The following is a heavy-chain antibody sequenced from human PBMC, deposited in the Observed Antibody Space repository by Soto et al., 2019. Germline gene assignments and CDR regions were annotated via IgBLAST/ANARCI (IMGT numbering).Heavy chain of an antibody. D-gene: IGHD3-3*01. V-gene: IGHV3-30-3*01. Sequence: GGSLRLSCAASGFTFSSYAMHWVRQAPGKGLEWVAVISYDGSNKYYADSVKGRFTISRDNSKNTLYLQMNSLRAEDTAVYYCARDPTWTDFWSGPVRQAFDIWGQGTMVTVSS. CDR2: ISYDGSNK. J-gene: IGHJ3*02. CDR3: ARDPTWTDFWSGPVRQAFDI. CDR1: GFTFSSYA.